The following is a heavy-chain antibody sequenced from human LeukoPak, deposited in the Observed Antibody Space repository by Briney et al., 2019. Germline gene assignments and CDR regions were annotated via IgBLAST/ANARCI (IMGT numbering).Heavy chain of an antibody. V-gene: IGHV4-59*08. D-gene: IGHD3-10*01. Sequence: SETLSLTCTVSGGSISSYYWSWIRQPPGKGLEWIGYVYYSGSTNYNPSLKSRVTISVDTSKNQFSLKLSSVTAADTAVYYCARGTMVRGVLYDALDIWGQGTMVTVSS. CDR3: ARGTMVRGVLYDALDI. J-gene: IGHJ3*02. CDR1: GGSISSYY. CDR2: VYYSGST.